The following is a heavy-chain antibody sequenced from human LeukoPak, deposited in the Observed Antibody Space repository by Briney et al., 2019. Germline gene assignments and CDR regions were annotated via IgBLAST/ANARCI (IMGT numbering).Heavy chain of an antibody. V-gene: IGHV5-51*01. Sequence: GESLMISCSCSGYSFNSYWIGLVRQMPREGLGLMWINYPGDSDNRYSPSFQGQVTMSADKSNNIAYLPWISLKASDTAMYYCARRQGCSSTRCPPDYWGEGTLVTVSS. CDR2: NYPGDSDN. CDR3: ARRQGCSSTRCPPDY. CDR1: GYSFNSYW. J-gene: IGHJ4*02. D-gene: IGHD2-2*01.